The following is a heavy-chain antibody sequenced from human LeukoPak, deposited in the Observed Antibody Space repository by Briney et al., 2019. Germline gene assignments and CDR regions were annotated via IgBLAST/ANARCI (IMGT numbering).Heavy chain of an antibody. CDR2: INHSGST. CDR3: ARGPRNSRKRWFDP. J-gene: IGHJ5*02. V-gene: IGHV4-34*01. Sequence: SETLSLTCAAYGGSFSGYYWSWIRQPPGKGLEWIGEINHSGSTNYNPSLKSRVTISVDTSKNQFSLKLSSVTAADTAVYYCARGPRNSRKRWFDPWGQGTLVTVSS. D-gene: IGHD4-23*01. CDR1: GGSFSGYY.